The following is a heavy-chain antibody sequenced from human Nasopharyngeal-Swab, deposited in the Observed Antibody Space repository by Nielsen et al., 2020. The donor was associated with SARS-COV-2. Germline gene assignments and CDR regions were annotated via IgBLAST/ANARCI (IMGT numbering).Heavy chain of an antibody. V-gene: IGHV4-61*02. CDR1: GYSVSSGYY. Sequence: SETLSLTCSVSGYSVSSGYYWSWIRQPAGKGLEWIGRIYTSGSTNYNPSLKSRVTISVDTSKNQFSLKLSSVTAADTAVYYCARGELLNSYYYYMDVWGKGTTVTVSS. D-gene: IGHD1-26*01. CDR3: ARGELLNSYYYYMDV. J-gene: IGHJ6*03. CDR2: IYTSGST.